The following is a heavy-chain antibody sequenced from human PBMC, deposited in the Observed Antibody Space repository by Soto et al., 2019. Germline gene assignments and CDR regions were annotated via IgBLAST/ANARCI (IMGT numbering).Heavy chain of an antibody. CDR1: GGTFTTYA. V-gene: IGHV1-69*01. CDR2: IIPMYNKP. D-gene: IGHD4-4*01. Sequence: QVQLVQSGAEVKKPGSSVRVSCQASGGTFTTYAFNWVRQAPGQGLEWMGGIIPMYNKPHYAPNFLGRVTISADPSTSTAYMELTTLRSEDTAVYFCARGYSGGYYYAMDVWGQGTTVTVSS. CDR3: ARGYSGGYYYAMDV. J-gene: IGHJ6*02.